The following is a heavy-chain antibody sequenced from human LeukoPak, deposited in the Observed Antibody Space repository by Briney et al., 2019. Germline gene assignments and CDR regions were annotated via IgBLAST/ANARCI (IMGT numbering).Heavy chain of an antibody. CDR1: GGTFSSYA. CDR3: ARGPFSSSWYRPFDY. D-gene: IGHD6-13*01. V-gene: IGHV1-69*13. J-gene: IGHJ4*02. Sequence: SVKVSCKASGGTFSSYAISWVRQAPGQGLEWMGGIIPIFGTANYAQKFQGRVTITADESTSTAYMELSSLRSEDTAVYYCARGPFSSSWYRPFDYWGQGTLVTVSS. CDR2: IIPIFGTA.